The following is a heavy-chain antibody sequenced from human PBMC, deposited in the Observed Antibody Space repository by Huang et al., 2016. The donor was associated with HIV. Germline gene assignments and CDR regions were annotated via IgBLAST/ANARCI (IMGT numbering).Heavy chain of an antibody. CDR2: INSDGSST. CDR1: GFTFSSYW. D-gene: IGHD6-19*01. J-gene: IGHJ4*02. Sequence: EVQLVESGGGLVQPGGSLRLSCAASGFTFSSYWMHWVRQAPGKGVVGVSLINSDGSSTSYADSVKGRFTISRDNAKNTLYLQMNSLRAEDTAVYYCARDSQQWLVEDYWGQGTLVTVSS. V-gene: IGHV3-74*01. CDR3: ARDSQQWLVEDY.